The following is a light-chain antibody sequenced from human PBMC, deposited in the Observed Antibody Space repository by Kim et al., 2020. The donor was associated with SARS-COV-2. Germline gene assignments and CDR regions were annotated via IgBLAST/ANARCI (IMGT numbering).Light chain of an antibody. CDR2: EVN. CDR1: SSDIGGHNF. V-gene: IGLV2-8*01. J-gene: IGLJ2*01. Sequence: QSALTQPPSASGSPGQSVTISCTGTSSDIGGHNFVAWYQQHPGKAPKVMIYEVNKRPSGVPDRFSGSKSGNTASLTVSGLQAEDEADYYCSSYAGRQNLVFGGGTQLTVL. CDR3: SSYAGRQNLV.